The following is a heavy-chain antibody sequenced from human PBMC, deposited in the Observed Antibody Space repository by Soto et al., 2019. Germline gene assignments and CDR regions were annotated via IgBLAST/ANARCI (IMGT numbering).Heavy chain of an antibody. CDR1: GGSFSGYY. Sequence: QVQLQQWGAGLLKPSETLSLTCAVYGGSFSGYYWSWIRQPPGKGLEWIGEINHSGSTNYNPSLTSRITIPVDTAKNQFSPKLSSVTPADTAVYYCARKYAPESTPIRRRWLAGFWGVWGQGTLVTVSS. CDR3: ARKYAPESTPIRRRWLAGFWGV. D-gene: IGHD3-16*01. CDR2: INHSGST. V-gene: IGHV4-34*01. J-gene: IGHJ4*02.